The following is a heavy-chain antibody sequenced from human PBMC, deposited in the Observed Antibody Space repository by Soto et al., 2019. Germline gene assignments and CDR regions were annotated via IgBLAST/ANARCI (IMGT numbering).Heavy chain of an antibody. D-gene: IGHD6-13*01. CDR2: ISYDGSNK. Sequence: QVQLVESGGGVVQPGRSLRLSCAASGFSFSSYGMRWVRQAPGKGLEWVAVISYDGSNKYYADSVKGRFTISRDNSKNTLYLQMNSLRAEDTAVYYCAKGGYENDYWGQGTLVTVSS. CDR1: GFSFSSYG. CDR3: AKGGYENDY. J-gene: IGHJ4*02. V-gene: IGHV3-30*18.